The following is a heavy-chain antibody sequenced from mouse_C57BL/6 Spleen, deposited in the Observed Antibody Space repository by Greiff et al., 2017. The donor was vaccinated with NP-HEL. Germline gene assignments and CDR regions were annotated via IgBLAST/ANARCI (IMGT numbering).Heavy chain of an antibody. CDR2: IDPSDSYT. D-gene: IGHD2-2*01. CDR3: ARGVTDLYWYFDV. Sequence: QVQLQQPGAELVMPGASVKLSCKASGYTFTSYWMHWVKQRPGQGLEWIGEIDPSDSYTNYNQKLKGKSTLTVDKSSSTAYMQLSSLTSEDSAVYYCARGVTDLYWYFDVWGTGTTVTVSS. J-gene: IGHJ1*03. CDR1: GYTFTSYW. V-gene: IGHV1-69*01.